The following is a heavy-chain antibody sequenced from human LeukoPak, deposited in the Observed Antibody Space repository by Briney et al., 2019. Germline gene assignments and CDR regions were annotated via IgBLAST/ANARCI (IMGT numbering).Heavy chain of an antibody. J-gene: IGHJ5*02. CDR1: GYTFTSYD. V-gene: IGHV1-8*01. Sequence: ASVKVSCKASGYTFTSYDINWVRQATGQGLEWMGWRNPNSGNTGYAQKFQGRVTMTRNSSISTAYMELSSLTSEDTAVYYCARDRYCSGGSCNRVGHNWFDPWGQGTLVTVSS. CDR3: ARDRYCSGGSCNRVGHNWFDP. CDR2: RNPNSGNT. D-gene: IGHD2-15*01.